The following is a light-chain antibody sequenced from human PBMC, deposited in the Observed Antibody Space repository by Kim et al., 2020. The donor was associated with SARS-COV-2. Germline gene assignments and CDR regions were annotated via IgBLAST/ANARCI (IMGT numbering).Light chain of an antibody. CDR3: QTRGTGIQG. CDR2: LNSDGSH. J-gene: IGLJ3*02. V-gene: IGLV4-69*01. Sequence: QLVLTQSPSASASLGASVKLTCTLSSGHSSYAIAWHQQQPEKGPRYLMKLNSDGSHSKGDGIPDRFSGSSSGAERYLTNSSLQSEDEADYFCQTRGTGIQGFGGGTQLPVL. CDR1: SGHSSYA.